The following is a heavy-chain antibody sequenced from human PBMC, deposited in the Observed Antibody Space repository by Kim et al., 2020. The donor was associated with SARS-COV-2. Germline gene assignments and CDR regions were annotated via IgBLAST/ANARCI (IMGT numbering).Heavy chain of an antibody. V-gene: IGHV4-59*01. CDR1: GGSISSYY. CDR2: IYYSGST. D-gene: IGHD5-18*01. J-gene: IGHJ6*02. Sequence: SETLSLTCTVSGGSISSYYWSWIRQPPGKGLEWIGYIYYSGSTNYNPSLKRRVTISVDTSKNQFSLKLSSVTAADTAVYYCARDRRGGYSYGLYYYGMDVWGQGTTVTVSS. CDR3: ARDRRGGYSYGLYYYGMDV.